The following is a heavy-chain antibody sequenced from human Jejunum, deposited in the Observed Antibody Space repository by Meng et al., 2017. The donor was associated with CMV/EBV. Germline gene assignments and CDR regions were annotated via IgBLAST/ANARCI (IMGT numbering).Heavy chain of an antibody. J-gene: IGHJ1*01. CDR1: GFTFINYD. CDR3: ARGRVLAN. V-gene: IGHV1-8*01. CDR2: MSPSNGNT. Sequence: KVSCKASGFTFINYDVYWVRQAPGQGLEWMGWMSPSNGNTGYARNFQGRVTMTRNTSITTAYMELSSLRSEDTAVYYCARGRVLANWGQGTLVTVSS.